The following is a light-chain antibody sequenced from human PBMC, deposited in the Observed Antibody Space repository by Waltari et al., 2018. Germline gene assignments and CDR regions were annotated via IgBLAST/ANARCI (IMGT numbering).Light chain of an antibody. CDR2: RNN. CDR1: NSNVGSNS. J-gene: IGLJ2*01. CDR3: AAWDYSLDGHVL. V-gene: IGLV1-44*01. Sequence: VLTQPPSASGTPGQRVTISCSGSNSNVGSNSVNWYQQVPGTAPKLLIYRNNQRPSGVPDRFSGSKSGTSASLAISGLQSEDEADYYCAAWDYSLDGHVLFGGGTKLTVL.